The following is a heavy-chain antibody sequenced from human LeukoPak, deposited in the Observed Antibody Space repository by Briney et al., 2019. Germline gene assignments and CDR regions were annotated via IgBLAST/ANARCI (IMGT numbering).Heavy chain of an antibody. Sequence: GESLKISRKGSGYSFTSYWIGWVRQMPGKGLEWMGIIYPGDSDTRYSPSFQGQVTISADKSISTAYLQWSSLKASDTAMYYCARVTSDGYYYYYYMDVWGKGTTVTVSS. J-gene: IGHJ6*03. D-gene: IGHD4-11*01. V-gene: IGHV5-51*03. CDR2: IYPGDSDT. CDR1: GYSFTSYW. CDR3: ARVTSDGYYYYYYMDV.